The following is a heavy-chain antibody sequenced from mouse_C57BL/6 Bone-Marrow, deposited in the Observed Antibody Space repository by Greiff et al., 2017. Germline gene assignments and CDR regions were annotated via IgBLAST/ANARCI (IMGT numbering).Heavy chain of an antibody. CDR1: GYTFTDYY. Sequence: VQLQQSGPELVKPGASVKISCKASGYTFTDYYMNWVKQSHGKSLEWIGDINPNNGGTSYNQKFKGKATLTVDKSSSTAYMELRSLTSEDSAVYYCAPYGSSYGYAMDYWGQGTSVTVSS. D-gene: IGHD1-1*01. V-gene: IGHV1-26*01. J-gene: IGHJ4*01. CDR2: INPNNGGT. CDR3: APYGSSYGYAMDY.